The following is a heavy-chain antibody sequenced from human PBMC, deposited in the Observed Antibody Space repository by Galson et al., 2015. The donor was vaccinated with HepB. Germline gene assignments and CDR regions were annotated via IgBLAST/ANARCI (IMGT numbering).Heavy chain of an antibody. CDR2: ISSSGTTI. CDR3: AREYYSGSGNYYYGMDV. V-gene: IGHV3-48*03. D-gene: IGHD3-10*01. J-gene: IGHJ6*02. Sequence: SLRLSCAASGFTFSSCEMNWVRQAPGKGLEWVSYISSSGTTIYYADSVKGRFTISRDNAKDSLYLQMNSLRAEDTAVYYCAREYYSGSGNYYYGMDVWGQGTTVTVSS. CDR1: GFTFSSCE.